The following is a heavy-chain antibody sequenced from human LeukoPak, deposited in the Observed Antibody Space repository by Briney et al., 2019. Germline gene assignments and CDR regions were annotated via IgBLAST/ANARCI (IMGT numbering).Heavy chain of an antibody. CDR2: INPNSGGT. V-gene: IGHV1-2*06. D-gene: IGHD4-17*01. J-gene: IGHJ4*02. Sequence: ASVKVSCKASGYTFTGYYMHWVRQAPGQGLEWMGRINPNSGGTNYAQKFQGRVTMTRDTSISTACMELSRLRSDDTAVYYCARDRWTGGDYPTEWGQGTLVTVSS. CDR3: ARDRWTGGDYPTE. CDR1: GYTFTGYY.